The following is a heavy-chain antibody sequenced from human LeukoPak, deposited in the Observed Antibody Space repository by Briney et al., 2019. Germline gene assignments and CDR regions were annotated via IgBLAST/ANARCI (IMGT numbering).Heavy chain of an antibody. J-gene: IGHJ4*02. CDR2: ISAYNGNT. Sequence: EASVKVSCKASGYTFTSYGISWVRQAPGQGLEWMGWISAYNGNTNYAQKLQGRVTMTTDTSTSTAYMELRSLRSDDTAVYYCARGGGYDGSSSDFDYWGQGTLVTVSS. CDR3: ARGGGYDGSSSDFDY. CDR1: GYTFTSYG. V-gene: IGHV1-18*01. D-gene: IGHD5-12*01.